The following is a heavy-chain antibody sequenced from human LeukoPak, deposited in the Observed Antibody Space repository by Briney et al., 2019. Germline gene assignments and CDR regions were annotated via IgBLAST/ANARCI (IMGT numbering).Heavy chain of an antibody. Sequence: SQTLSLTCAISGDSVSSNSAAWNWIRQSPSRGLEWLGRTYYRSKWYNDYAVSVKSLITINPDTSKNQFSLQLNSVTPEDTAVYYCARPQKNRYSRGFDYWGQGTLVTVSS. D-gene: IGHD1-14*01. CDR2: TYYRSKWYN. CDR3: ARPQKNRYSRGFDY. CDR1: GDSVSSNSAA. V-gene: IGHV6-1*01. J-gene: IGHJ4*02.